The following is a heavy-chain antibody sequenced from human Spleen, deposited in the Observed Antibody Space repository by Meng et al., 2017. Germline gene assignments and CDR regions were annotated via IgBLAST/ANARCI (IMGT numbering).Heavy chain of an antibody. J-gene: IGHJ5*01. V-gene: IGHV6-1*01. CDR1: GDSVSSNSAA. CDR2: TYYRSKWYN. Sequence: QVQLQQSGPGLVKPSQTLSLTGAISGDSVSSNSAAWNWIRQSPSRGLEWLGRTYYRSKWYNDYAVSVKSRVTINPDTSKNQFSLQLNSVTAADTAVYYCGRRMNVAGGWFDSWGQGTLVTVSS. CDR3: GRRMNVAGGWFDS. D-gene: IGHD2-21*01.